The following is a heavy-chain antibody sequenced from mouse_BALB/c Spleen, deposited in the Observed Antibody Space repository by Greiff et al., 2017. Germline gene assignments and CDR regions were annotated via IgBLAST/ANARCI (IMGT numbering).Heavy chain of an antibody. CDR2: IYPGNSDT. D-gene: IGHD2-1*01. Sequence: SGTVLARPGASVKMSCKASGYTFTSYWMHWVKQRPGQGLEWIGAIYPGNSDTSYNQKFKGKAKLTAVTSTSTAYMELSSLTNEDSAVYYCTAPYGNPYYFDYWGQGTTLTVSS. V-gene: IGHV1-5*01. CDR3: TAPYGNPYYFDY. CDR1: GYTFTSYW. J-gene: IGHJ2*01.